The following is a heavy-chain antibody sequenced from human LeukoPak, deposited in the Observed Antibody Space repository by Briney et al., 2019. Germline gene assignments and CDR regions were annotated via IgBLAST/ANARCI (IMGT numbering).Heavy chain of an antibody. CDR3: ARGSSFTYCYDSSGYMVDY. D-gene: IGHD3-22*01. Sequence: PGGSLRLSCAASGFTFSSYSMNWVRQAPGKGLEWVSSISSSSSYIYYADSVKGRFTISRDNAKNSLYLQMNSLRAEDTAVYYCARGSSFTYCYDSSGYMVDYWGQGTLVTVSS. CDR2: ISSSSSYI. J-gene: IGHJ4*02. V-gene: IGHV3-21*01. CDR1: GFTFSSYS.